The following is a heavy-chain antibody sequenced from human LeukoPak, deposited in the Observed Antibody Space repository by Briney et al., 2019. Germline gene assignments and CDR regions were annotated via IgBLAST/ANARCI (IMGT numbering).Heavy chain of an antibody. CDR1: GFTVSSNY. J-gene: IGHJ4*02. CDR2: IKQGGSQK. CDR3: ARDQDRSGYAIEY. V-gene: IGHV3-7*01. D-gene: IGHD3-10*01. Sequence: TGGSLRLSCAASGFTVSSNYMSWVRQAPGKGLEWVANIKQGGSQKYYVDSVKGRFTISRDNAKKSLYLQMNSLRAEDTAVYYCARDQDRSGYAIEYWGQGTLVTVSS.